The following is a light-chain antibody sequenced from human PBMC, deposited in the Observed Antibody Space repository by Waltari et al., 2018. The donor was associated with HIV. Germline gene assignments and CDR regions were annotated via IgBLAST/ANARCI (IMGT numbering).Light chain of an antibody. CDR1: QSVSNSH. J-gene: IGKJ2*01. Sequence: EIVLTQSPGTLSLSPGERAPLSCRASQSVSNSHLAWYQQTPGLPPRLLIYGASSRATGTPDRFGGSGSGTDFTLTISRLEPEDFAVYYCQQYGTSPYTFGQGTKLEIK. V-gene: IGKV3-20*01. CDR2: GAS. CDR3: QQYGTSPYT.